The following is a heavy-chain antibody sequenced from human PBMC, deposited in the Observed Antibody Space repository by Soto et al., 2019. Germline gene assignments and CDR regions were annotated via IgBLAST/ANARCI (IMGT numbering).Heavy chain of an antibody. CDR1: GFTFSSYG. V-gene: IGHV3-33*01. J-gene: IGHJ4*02. CDR3: ARDRRISATPYLDY. D-gene: IGHD6-6*01. CDR2: IWDDGSNK. Sequence: QVQLVESGGGVVQPGRSLRLSCAASGFTFSSYGMHWVRQAPGKGLEWVAVIWDDGSNKYYAESVKGRFTIARDTSKNTLYLQMNSLRAEDTAVYYCARDRRISATPYLDYWGQGTLVTVSS.